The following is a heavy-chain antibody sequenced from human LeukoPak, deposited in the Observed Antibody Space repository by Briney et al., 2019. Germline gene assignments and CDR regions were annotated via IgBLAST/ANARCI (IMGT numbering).Heavy chain of an antibody. Sequence: GGSLRLSCAASGFTFSHNAVSWVRQAPGEGLEWVSDTTAGGDTTYHADSVKGRFTISRDNSKNTLYLQMNSLRAEDTAVYYCAKDYYDSSGYYLDYWGQGTLVTVSS. D-gene: IGHD3-22*01. CDR2: TTAGGDTT. CDR3: AKDYYDSSGYYLDY. CDR1: GFTFSHNA. J-gene: IGHJ4*02. V-gene: IGHV3-23*01.